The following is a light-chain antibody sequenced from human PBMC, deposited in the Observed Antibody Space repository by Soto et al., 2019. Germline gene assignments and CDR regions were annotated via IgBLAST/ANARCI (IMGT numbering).Light chain of an antibody. CDR3: QYYDNFPPMFT. CDR1: HDITKY. J-gene: IGKJ2*01. CDR2: DTS. Sequence: DIQMTQSPSSLSASVGDRVTITCQASHDITKYLNWYQQKPGKAPKLLIYDTSNLETEVPFRFSGRGSGTNFTLTISGLRPEDCATHYCQYYDNFPPMFTFGQGTKLEMK. V-gene: IGKV1-33*01.